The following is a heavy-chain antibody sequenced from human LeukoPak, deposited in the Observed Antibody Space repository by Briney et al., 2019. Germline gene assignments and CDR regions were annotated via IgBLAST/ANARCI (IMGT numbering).Heavy chain of an antibody. D-gene: IGHD1-26*01. Sequence: SETLSLTCTVSGYSISTGYYWGWVRQPPGKGLEWIGSLYHSGSTFYNPSLESRVTISADTSKNQFSLRLSTVTAADTAVYYCARVASGSYLNFDYWGQGTLVTVSS. CDR3: ARVASGSYLNFDY. CDR1: GYSISTGYY. CDR2: LYHSGST. J-gene: IGHJ4*02. V-gene: IGHV4-38-2*02.